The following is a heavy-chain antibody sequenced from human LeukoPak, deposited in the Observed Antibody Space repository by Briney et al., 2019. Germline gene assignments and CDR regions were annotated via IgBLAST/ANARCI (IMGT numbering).Heavy chain of an antibody. CDR2: IYYSGST. V-gene: IGHV4-59*01. Sequence: SETLSLTCTVSGGSISSYYWSWIRQPPGKGLEWIGYIYYSGSTNYNPSLKSRVTISVDTSKNQFSLKLSSVTAADTAVYYCARGSGYDEEAFDYWGQGTLVTVSS. D-gene: IGHD5-12*01. CDR1: GGSISSYY. J-gene: IGHJ4*02. CDR3: ARGSGYDEEAFDY.